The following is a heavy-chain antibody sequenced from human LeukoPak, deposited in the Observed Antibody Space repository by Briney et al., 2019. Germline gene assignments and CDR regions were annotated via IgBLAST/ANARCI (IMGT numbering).Heavy chain of an antibody. J-gene: IGHJ5*02. CDR3: ARGLGYCSGGSCYSFRYNWFDP. D-gene: IGHD2-15*01. Sequence: GGSLRLSCAASGFTFTTYSMNWVRQAPGKGLEWVSCISGSSTYIYYADSVKGRFTISRDNAKNSLYLQMSSLRAEDTAVYYCARGLGYCSGGSCYSFRYNWFDPWGQGTLVTVSS. CDR2: ISGSSTYI. CDR1: GFTFTTYS. V-gene: IGHV3-21*01.